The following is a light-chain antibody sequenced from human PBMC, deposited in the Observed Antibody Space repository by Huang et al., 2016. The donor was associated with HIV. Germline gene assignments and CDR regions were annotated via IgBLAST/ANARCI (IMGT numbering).Light chain of an antibody. Sequence: NQPPLSLSVTPGQPASISCKSSQSLLHSDGKTYLYWYVQKAGQSPQLLMNAVSNRISGVPDRFSGSGSGTSFRLKSSRVEAEDVGVYYCMQGIYLSSPFGGGTKIEI. J-gene: IGKJ4*01. CDR1: QSLLHSDGKTY. CDR2: AVS. CDR3: MQGIYLSSP. V-gene: IGKV2-29*02.